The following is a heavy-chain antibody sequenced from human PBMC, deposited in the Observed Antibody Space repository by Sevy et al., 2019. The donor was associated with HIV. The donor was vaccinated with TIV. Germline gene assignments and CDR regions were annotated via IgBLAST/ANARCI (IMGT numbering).Heavy chain of an antibody. J-gene: IGHJ4*02. CDR2: MTSSGSYI. D-gene: IGHD2-15*01. CDR1: GFTFSTST. V-gene: IGHV3-21*01. CDR3: VRDGWNY. Sequence: GGSLRLSCAASGFTFSTSTMNWVRQAPGKGLEWVSLMTSSGSYILYADSVKGRFTISRDNVKNSVFLQMNSLRVEDTVVYYCVRDGWNYWGQGTLVTVSS.